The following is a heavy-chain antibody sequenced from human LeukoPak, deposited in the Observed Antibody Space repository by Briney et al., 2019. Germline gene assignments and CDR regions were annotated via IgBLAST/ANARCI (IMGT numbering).Heavy chain of an antibody. D-gene: IGHD6-13*01. CDR2: INPSGGST. Sequence: ASVKVSCKASGYTFTGYYMHWVRQAPGQGLEWMGIINPSGGSTSYAQKFQGRVTMTRDTSTSTVYMELSSLRSEDTAVYYCAREAAAGTYGMDVWGQGTTVTVSS. J-gene: IGHJ6*02. V-gene: IGHV1-46*01. CDR3: AREAAAGTYGMDV. CDR1: GYTFTGYY.